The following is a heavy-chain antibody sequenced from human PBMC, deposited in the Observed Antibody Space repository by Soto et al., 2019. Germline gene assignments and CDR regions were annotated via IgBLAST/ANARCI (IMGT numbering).Heavy chain of an antibody. V-gene: IGHV4-59*01. CDR3: ARSPYSSSWFDY. CDR1: GGSISSYY. D-gene: IGHD6-13*01. Sequence: QVQLQESGPGLVKPSETLSLTCTVSGGSISSYYWSWIRQPPGKGLEWIGYIYYSGSTNYNPSLKSRVTISVDTSKNQFSLKLSSVTAADTAVYYCARSPYSSSWFDYWGQGTLVTVSS. J-gene: IGHJ4*02. CDR2: IYYSGST.